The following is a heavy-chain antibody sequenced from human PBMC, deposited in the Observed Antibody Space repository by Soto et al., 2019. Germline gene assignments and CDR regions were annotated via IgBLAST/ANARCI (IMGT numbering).Heavy chain of an antibody. CDR2: TYYRSKWKN. CDR1: GYSVSSNRAA. CDR3: LRGVDSSFDY. Sequence: LTLSPICVISGYSVSSNRAAGDWVRQSPWRGLEGLGRTYYRSKWKNDYAVSVNSRITINPDTSKNQLSLQLNSLSPEDTAVYYCLRGVDSSFDYWGQGTLVTVPS. V-gene: IGHV6-1*01. J-gene: IGHJ4*02. D-gene: IGHD6-13*01.